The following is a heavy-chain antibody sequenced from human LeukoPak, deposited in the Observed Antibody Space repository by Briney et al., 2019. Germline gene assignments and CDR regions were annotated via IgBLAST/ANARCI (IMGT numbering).Heavy chain of an antibody. J-gene: IGHJ4*02. D-gene: IGHD4-17*01. Sequence: PGGSLRLSCAASGFTFSSYAMSWVRQAPGKGLEWVSAIGGNSGSTYYAGSVKGRFTISRDNSRDTLYLQMNSLRAEDTAVYYCAKGNGDYGRYYFDYWGQGTLVTVSS. CDR1: GFTFSSYA. V-gene: IGHV3-23*01. CDR3: AKGNGDYGRYYFDY. CDR2: IGGNSGST.